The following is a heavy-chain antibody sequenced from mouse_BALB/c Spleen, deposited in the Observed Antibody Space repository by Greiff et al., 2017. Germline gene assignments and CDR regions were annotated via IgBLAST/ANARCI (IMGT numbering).Heavy chain of an antibody. CDR3: ARDRGYYGNYWAY. Sequence: VQLVESGPGLVAPSQSLSITCTVSGFSLTSYGVHWVRQPPGKGLEWLGVIWAGGSPNYNSALMSRLSISKDKSKSQVFLKMNSLQTDDTAMYYCARDRGYYGNYWAYWGQGTLVTVSA. V-gene: IGHV2-9*02. D-gene: IGHD2-1*01. CDR2: IWAGGSP. CDR1: GFSLTSYG. J-gene: IGHJ3*01.